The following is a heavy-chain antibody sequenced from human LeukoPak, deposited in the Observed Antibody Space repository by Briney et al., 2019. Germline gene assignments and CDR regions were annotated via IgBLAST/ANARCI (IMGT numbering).Heavy chain of an antibody. J-gene: IGHJ6*02. CDR1: GGSISSYY. CDR3: ARDIPAAQYYYYYGMDV. D-gene: IGHD2-2*01. CDR2: IYTSGST. V-gene: IGHV4-4*07. Sequence: SETLSLTCTVSGGSISSYYWSWIRQPAGKGLEWIGRIYTSGSTNYNPSPKSRVTMSVDTSKNQFSLKLSSVTAADTAVYYCARDIPAAQYYYYYGMDVWGQGTTVTVSS.